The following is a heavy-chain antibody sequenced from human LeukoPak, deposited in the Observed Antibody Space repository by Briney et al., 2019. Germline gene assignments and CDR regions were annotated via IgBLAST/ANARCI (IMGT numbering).Heavy chain of an antibody. CDR3: ARDYYGP. J-gene: IGHJ5*02. CDR2: IYSRGST. D-gene: IGHD3-22*01. V-gene: IGHV3-66*03. CDR1: GFTVSNNY. Sequence: PGGSLRLSCAASGFTVSNNYMRWVRQAPGKGLEWVSSIYSRGSTSYVDSVKGRFTISSDNSKNTLFLQMNSLRVEDTAVYYRARDYYGPWGQGTLVTVSS.